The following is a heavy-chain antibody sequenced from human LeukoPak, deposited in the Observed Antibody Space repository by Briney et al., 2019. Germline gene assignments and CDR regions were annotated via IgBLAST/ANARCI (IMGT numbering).Heavy chain of an antibody. D-gene: IGHD5-18*01. Sequence: GGSLRLSCAASGFTFSSYAMSWVRQAPGKGLEWVSAISGSGGSTYYADSVKGRFTISRDNSKNTLYLQMNSLRAEDTAVYYCAKDVTRGYSYGSYFDYWGQGTLVTVSS. J-gene: IGHJ4*02. CDR3: AKDVTRGYSYGSYFDY. CDR2: ISGSGGST. V-gene: IGHV3-23*01. CDR1: GFTFSSYA.